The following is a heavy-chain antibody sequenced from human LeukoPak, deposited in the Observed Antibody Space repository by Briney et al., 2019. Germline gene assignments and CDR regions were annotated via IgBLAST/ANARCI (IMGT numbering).Heavy chain of an antibody. Sequence: PGRSLRLSCAASGFTFSSYGMHSVRQAPGKELEWVTVISYDGSNKYYADSVKGRFTISRDNSKNTLYLQMNSLRAEDRAVYYCAKDSWGQGIAAAGNDYWGQGTLVTVSS. V-gene: IGHV3-30*18. D-gene: IGHD6-13*01. J-gene: IGHJ4*02. CDR2: ISYDGSNK. CDR1: GFTFSSYG. CDR3: AKDSWGQGIAAAGNDY.